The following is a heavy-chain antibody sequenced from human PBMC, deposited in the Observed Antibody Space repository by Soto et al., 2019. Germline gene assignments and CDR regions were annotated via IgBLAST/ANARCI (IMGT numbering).Heavy chain of an antibody. CDR1: GGTFSTFG. CDR3: ARTAPMDAGDKYYYDF. V-gene: IGHV1-69*01. J-gene: IGHJ4*02. D-gene: IGHD3-16*01. CDR2: IIPFFGTA. Sequence: QVQLVQSGAEVKKTGSSVKVSCKTSGGTFSTFGISWVRQAPGQGLEWMGGIIPFFGTAEYSQKFEDRITITADDYTNTVYMDLRSLTSDDTAIYYCARTAPMDAGDKYYYDFWGQGALVTVSS.